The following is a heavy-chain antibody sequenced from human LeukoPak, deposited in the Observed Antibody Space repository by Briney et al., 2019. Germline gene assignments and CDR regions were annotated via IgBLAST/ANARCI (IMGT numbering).Heavy chain of an antibody. CDR1: GFTFSSYA. D-gene: IGHD3-3*01. V-gene: IGHV3-23*01. CDR2: ISGSGGST. CDR3: ARDLIGVVTNWFDP. J-gene: IGHJ5*02. Sequence: GGSLRLSCAASGFTFSSYAMSWVRQAPGKGLEWVSAISGSGGSTYYADSVKGRFTISRDNSKNTLYLQMNSLRAEDTAVYYCARDLIGVVTNWFDPWGQGTLVTVSS.